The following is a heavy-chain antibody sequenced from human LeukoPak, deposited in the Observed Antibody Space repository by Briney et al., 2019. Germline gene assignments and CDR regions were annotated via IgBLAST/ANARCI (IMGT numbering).Heavy chain of an antibody. V-gene: IGHV4-61*02. CDR3: ARTTEGGYTYNYFYYYYMDV. Sequence: SETLSLTCTVSGGSISSGTYYWSWIRQPAGKGLEWIGRIYTSGSTNYNPSLKSRVTISVDTSKNQFSLRLNSVTAADTAVYYCARTTEGGYTYNYFYYYYMDVWGKGTTVTISS. CDR2: IYTSGST. J-gene: IGHJ6*03. CDR1: GGSISSGTYY. D-gene: IGHD5-18*01.